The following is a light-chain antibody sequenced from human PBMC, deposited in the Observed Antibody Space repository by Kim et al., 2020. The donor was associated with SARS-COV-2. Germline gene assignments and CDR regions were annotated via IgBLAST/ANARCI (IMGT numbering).Light chain of an antibody. Sequence: EIVMTQSPATLSVSPGERATLSCRASQSVSSNLAWYQQKPGQAPRLLIYGAFTRATGILARFGGSGSGTEFTLTINSLQSEDFAVYYCQQYKNWPYTFGQGTKLEI. CDR2: GAF. CDR3: QQYKNWPYT. J-gene: IGKJ2*01. V-gene: IGKV3-15*01. CDR1: QSVSSN.